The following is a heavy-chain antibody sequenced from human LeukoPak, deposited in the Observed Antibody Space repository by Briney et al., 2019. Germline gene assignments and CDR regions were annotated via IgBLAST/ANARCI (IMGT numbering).Heavy chain of an antibody. J-gene: IGHJ4*02. CDR2: ISYDGSNK. D-gene: IGHD6-13*01. Sequence: GGSLRLSCAASGFTFSSYGMHWVRQAPGKGLEWVAVISYDGSNKYYADSVKGRFTISRGNSKNTLYLQMNSLRAEDTAVYYCAKDRDSSSWYLDYWGQGTLVTVSS. CDR3: AKDRDSSSWYLDY. V-gene: IGHV3-30*18. CDR1: GFTFSSYG.